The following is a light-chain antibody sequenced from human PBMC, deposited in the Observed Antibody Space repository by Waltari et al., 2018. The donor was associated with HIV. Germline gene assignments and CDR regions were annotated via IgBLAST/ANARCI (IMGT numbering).Light chain of an antibody. V-gene: IGKV4-1*01. Sequence: DIVMTQSPDSLALSLGERASINCKSSQSVLNSSDKKNRVVWYQQKPRQPPKWLMYWASTREAGVPDRFSCSGSETDFSPTISSLQAEDVAVYYCQQCYSTPYTFGQGTKLEIK. CDR1: QSVLNSSDKKNR. J-gene: IGKJ2*01. CDR3: QQCYSTPYT. CDR2: WAS.